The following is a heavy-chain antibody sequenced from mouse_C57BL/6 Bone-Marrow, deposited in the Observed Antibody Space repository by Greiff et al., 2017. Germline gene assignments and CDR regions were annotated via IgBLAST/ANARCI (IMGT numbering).Heavy chain of an antibody. CDR2: INPGSGST. CDR1: GYSFTSYW. Sequence: QVQLKQPGAELVKPGASVKMSCKASGYSFTSYWITWVKQRPGQGLAWIGDINPGSGSTNYNEKFKSKATLTVDTSSSTAYMQLSSLTSEDSAVYYCARGDYGRSVFDYWGQGTTLTVSS. J-gene: IGHJ2*01. V-gene: IGHV1-55*01. D-gene: IGHD1-1*01. CDR3: ARGDYGRSVFDY.